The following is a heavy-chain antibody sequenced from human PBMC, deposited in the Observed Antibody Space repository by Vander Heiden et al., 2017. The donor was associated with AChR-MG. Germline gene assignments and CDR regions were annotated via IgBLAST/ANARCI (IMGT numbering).Heavy chain of an antibody. D-gene: IGHD6-6*01. Sequence: EVQLVQSGAEVKKPGESLKISCKGSGYSFTSYWIGWVRQMPGKGLEWMGIIYPGDSDTRYSPSFQGQVTISADKSISTAYLQWSSLKASEPAMYYCARQVISALLVFNWFDPWGQGTLVTVSS. CDR2: IYPGDSDT. J-gene: IGHJ5*02. V-gene: IGHV5-51*01. CDR1: GYSFTSYW. CDR3: ARQVISALLVFNWFDP.